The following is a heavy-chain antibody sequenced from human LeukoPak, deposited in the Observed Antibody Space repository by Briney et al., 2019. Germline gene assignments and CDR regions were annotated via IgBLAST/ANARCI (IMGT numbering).Heavy chain of an antibody. V-gene: IGHV4-34*01. CDR3: ARSWLV. Sequence: AETLSLTCAVYGGSFSGYYWSWIRQPPGKGLEWIGEINHSGSTNYNPSLKSRVTISVDTSKNQFSLKLSSVTAADTAVYYCARSWLVWGQGTLVTVSS. CDR2: INHSGST. D-gene: IGHD6-19*01. J-gene: IGHJ4*02. CDR1: GGSFSGYY.